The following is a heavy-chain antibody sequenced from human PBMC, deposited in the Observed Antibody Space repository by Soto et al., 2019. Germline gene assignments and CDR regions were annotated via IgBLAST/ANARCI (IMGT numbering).Heavy chain of an antibody. J-gene: IGHJ4*02. CDR2: INPNSGGT. Sequence: ASVKVSCKASGYTFTGYYIHWVRLAPGQGLEWMGWINPNSGGTNYAQKFQGWVTMTRDTSISTAYTELSTLRSDDTAVYYCARAKFHYWGQGTLVTVS. CDR3: ARAKFHY. CDR1: GYTFTGYY. V-gene: IGHV1-2*04.